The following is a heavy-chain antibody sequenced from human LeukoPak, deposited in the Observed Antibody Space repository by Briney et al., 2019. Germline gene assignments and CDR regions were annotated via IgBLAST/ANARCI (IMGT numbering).Heavy chain of an antibody. CDR3: ARGLRTQGQKPAGY. CDR2: INYSGST. CDR1: GGSFSGYY. J-gene: IGHJ4*02. Sequence: HPSETLSLTCAVYGGSFSGYYWSWIRQPPGKGLEWIGEINYSGSTNYNPSLKSRVTISVDTSKNQFSLKLSSVTAADTAVYYCARGLRTQGQKPAGYWGQGTLVTVSS. V-gene: IGHV4-34*01.